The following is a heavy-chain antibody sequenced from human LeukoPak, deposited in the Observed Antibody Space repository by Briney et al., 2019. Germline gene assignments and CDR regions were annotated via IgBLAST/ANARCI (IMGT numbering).Heavy chain of an antibody. J-gene: IGHJ6*02. CDR3: ARIRGSYYYYGMDV. D-gene: IGHD3-3*02. V-gene: IGHV4-59*01. CDR2: IYYSGST. CDR1: GGSISSYY. Sequence: PSETLSLTCTVSGGSISSYYWSWIRQPPGKGLEWIGYIYYSGSTNYNPSLKSRVTISVDTSKNQFSLKLSSVTAADTAVYYCARIRGSYYYYGMDVWGQETTVTVSS.